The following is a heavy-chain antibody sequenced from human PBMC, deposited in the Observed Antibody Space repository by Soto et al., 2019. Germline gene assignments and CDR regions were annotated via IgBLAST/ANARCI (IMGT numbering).Heavy chain of an antibody. J-gene: IGHJ6*03. Sequence: QVQLVQSGAEVGKPGASVKVSCKASGYTFSTYDINWVRQATGQGLEWMGWMNPNSGATGYAQKFQGRVTMTRDTSISTSYMELIGLTSDDTALYYCARGKTPYYSYYMDVWGKGTTVTVSS. CDR1: GYTFSTYD. CDR3: ARGKTPYYSYYMDV. V-gene: IGHV1-8*01. CDR2: MNPNSGAT.